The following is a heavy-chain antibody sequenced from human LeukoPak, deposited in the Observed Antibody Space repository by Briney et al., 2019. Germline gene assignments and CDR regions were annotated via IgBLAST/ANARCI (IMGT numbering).Heavy chain of an antibody. Sequence: SETLSLTCTVSGGSISSYYWSWIRQPPGKGLEWIGYIYYSGSTYYNPSLKSRVTISVDTSKNQFSLKLSSVTAADTAVYYCASIIYDSSGYPTWGQGTLVTVSS. V-gene: IGHV4-59*12. CDR1: GGSISSYY. CDR3: ASIIYDSSGYPT. J-gene: IGHJ5*02. CDR2: IYYSGST. D-gene: IGHD3-22*01.